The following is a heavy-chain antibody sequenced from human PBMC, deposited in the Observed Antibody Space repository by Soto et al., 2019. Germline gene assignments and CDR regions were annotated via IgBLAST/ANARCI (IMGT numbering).Heavy chain of an antibody. V-gene: IGHV4-30-4*01. CDR1: GGSISSGDYY. J-gene: IGHJ5*02. D-gene: IGHD2-8*01. Sequence: QVQLQESGPGLVKPSQTLSLTCTVSGGSISSGDYYWSWIRQPPGKGLEWIGYIYYSGSTYYNPSLKSRVTISVDTSKNQFSLKLSSVTAADTAVYYCARVGCTNGVCYVAGWFDPWGQGTLVTVSS. CDR2: IYYSGST. CDR3: ARVGCTNGVCYVAGWFDP.